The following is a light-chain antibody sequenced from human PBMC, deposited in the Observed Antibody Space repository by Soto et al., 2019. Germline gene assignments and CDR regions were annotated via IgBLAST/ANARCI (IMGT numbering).Light chain of an antibody. CDR1: QSVGSD. CDR2: GAS. CDR3: QQYTGPPTT. Sequence: IVMTQAPATLSGFPGERGTLSCRASQSVGSDLAWYQQTPRQAPRLLIYGASSRATGIPDRFSGTGSETDFTLTINRLEPEDSAVYFCQQYTGPPTTFGQGTRLEIK. J-gene: IGKJ5*01. V-gene: IGKV3-20*01.